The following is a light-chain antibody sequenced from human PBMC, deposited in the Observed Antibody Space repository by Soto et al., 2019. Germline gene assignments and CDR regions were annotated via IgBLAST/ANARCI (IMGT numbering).Light chain of an antibody. Sequence: QSVLTQPASVSGSPGQSITISCTGTSSDVGGYKYVAWYQQHPGKAPKLMIYDVSNRPSGVSNRFSGSKSGNTASLTITGLQAEDRADYYCSSYTSSTTYVFGSGTKLTVL. CDR3: SSYTSSTTYV. J-gene: IGLJ1*01. V-gene: IGLV2-14*01. CDR1: SSDVGGYKY. CDR2: DVS.